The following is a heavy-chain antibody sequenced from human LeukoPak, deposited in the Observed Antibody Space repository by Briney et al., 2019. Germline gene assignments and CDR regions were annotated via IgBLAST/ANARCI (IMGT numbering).Heavy chain of an antibody. CDR1: GASITGPNW. J-gene: IGHJ5*02. D-gene: IGHD2-15*01. Sequence: SGTLSLTCAVSGASITGPNWWSWVRQPPGKGLEWIGEINHSGSTNYNPSLKSRVTISVDTSKNQFSLKLSSVTAADTAVYYCARGASGGSSGPYGSNWFDPWGQGTLVTVSS. CDR3: ARGASGGSSGPYGSNWFDP. V-gene: IGHV4-4*02. CDR2: INHSGST.